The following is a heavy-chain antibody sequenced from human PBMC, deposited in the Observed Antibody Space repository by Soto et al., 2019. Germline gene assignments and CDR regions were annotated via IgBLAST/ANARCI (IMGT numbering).Heavy chain of an antibody. CDR1: GFTVSSNY. Sequence: EVQLVESGGGLVQPGGSLRLSCAASGFTVSSNYMNWVRQAPGKGLEWVSVIYSGGSTYYADCVKGRFTISRNSSENTLYHDMNSLRTEDTAVYYCAKDKGGRDCFDVWARGTLVTVSS. V-gene: IGHV3-53*04. CDR2: IYSGGST. D-gene: IGHD2-21*01. J-gene: IGHJ2*01. CDR3: AKDKGGRDCFDV.